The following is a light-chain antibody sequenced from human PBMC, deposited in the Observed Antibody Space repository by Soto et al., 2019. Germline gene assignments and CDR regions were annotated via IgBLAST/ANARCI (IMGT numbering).Light chain of an antibody. CDR1: SSNIGAGYD. V-gene: IGLV1-40*01. J-gene: IGLJ3*02. CDR3: QSYDSSLSGWV. Sequence: VVTQPPSVSGAPGQRVTISCTGSSSNIGAGYDVHWYQQLPGTAPKLLIYGNSNRPSGVPDRFSGSKSGTSASLAITGLRAEDEADYYCQSYDSSLSGWVFGGGTQLTVL. CDR2: GNS.